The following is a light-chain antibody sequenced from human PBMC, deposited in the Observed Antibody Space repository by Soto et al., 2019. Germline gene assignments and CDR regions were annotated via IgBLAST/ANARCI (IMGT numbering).Light chain of an antibody. V-gene: IGLV2-23*01. CDR2: EGS. CDR3: CSYARSTLYA. Sequence: QSVLTQPASVSGSPGQSITISCTGISSDVGSYNHVSWYQQHPGKAPKLMIYEGSERPSGVSNRFSASKSGNTASLTISGLQAEDEADYYCCSYARSTLYAFATGTKLTVL. J-gene: IGLJ1*01. CDR1: SSDVGSYNH.